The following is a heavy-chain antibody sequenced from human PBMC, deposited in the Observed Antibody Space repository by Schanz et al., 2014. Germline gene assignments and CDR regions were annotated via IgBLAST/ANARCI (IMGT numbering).Heavy chain of an antibody. J-gene: IGHJ4*02. CDR3: AKVAPAATYLDS. Sequence: EVQLVESGGGLVQPRGSLRLSCAASEFSFSSFGMNWVRQAPGKGLEWVSDISDSGDSTHYADSVKGRFTISRDNAKNSLFLHMNSLSAEDTAVYYCAKVAPAATYLDSWGLGTLVTVSS. D-gene: IGHD2-2*01. V-gene: IGHV3-48*04. CDR2: ISDSGDST. CDR1: EFSFSSFG.